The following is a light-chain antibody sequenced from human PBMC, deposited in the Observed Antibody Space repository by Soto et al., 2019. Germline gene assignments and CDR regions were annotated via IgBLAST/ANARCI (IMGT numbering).Light chain of an antibody. CDR3: QQFSSYPLT. J-gene: IGKJ4*01. Sequence: TQSPPSLSLSPLERATLSCRSSQSVSRSYLAWYQQKPGQAPRLLIYDASSRATGIPDRFSGGGSGTDFTLTISRLEPEDFAVYYCQQFSSYPLTFGGGTKVDIK. CDR2: DAS. V-gene: IGKV3-20*01. CDR1: QSVSRSY.